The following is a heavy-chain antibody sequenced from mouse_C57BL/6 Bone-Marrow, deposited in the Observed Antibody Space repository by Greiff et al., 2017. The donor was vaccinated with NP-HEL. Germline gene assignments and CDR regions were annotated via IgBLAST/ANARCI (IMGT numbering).Heavy chain of an antibody. Sequence: EVKLMESGGGLVQPGGSLKLSCAASGFTFSDYYMYWVRQTPEKRLEWVAYISNGGGSTYYPDTVKGRFTISRDNAKNTLYLQMSRLKSEDTAMYYCARHGRLHYAMDYWGQGTSVTVSS. J-gene: IGHJ4*01. CDR2: ISNGGGST. V-gene: IGHV5-12*01. CDR3: ARHGRLHYAMDY. CDR1: GFTFSDYY. D-gene: IGHD2-4*01.